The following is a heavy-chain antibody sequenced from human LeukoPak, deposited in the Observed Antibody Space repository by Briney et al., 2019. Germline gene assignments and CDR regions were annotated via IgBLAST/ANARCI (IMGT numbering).Heavy chain of an antibody. J-gene: IGHJ4*02. CDR3: ARALHYYDSPYYFDY. CDR1: GGSISSGDYY. V-gene: IGHV4-30-4*01. Sequence: PSETLSLTCTVSGGSISSGDYYWSWIRQPPGKGLEWIGYIYYSGSTYYNPSLKSRVTISVDTSKNQFSLKLSSVTAADTAVYYCARALHYYDSPYYFDYWGQGTLVTVSS. D-gene: IGHD3-22*01. CDR2: IYYSGST.